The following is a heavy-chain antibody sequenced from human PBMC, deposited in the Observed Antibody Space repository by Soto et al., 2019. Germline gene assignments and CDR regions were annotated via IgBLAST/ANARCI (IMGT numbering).Heavy chain of an antibody. V-gene: IGHV3-74*01. Sequence: PGGSLRLSCAASGFTVSSNYMSWVRQAPGKGLVWVSRINSDGSSTSYADSVKGRFTISRDNAKNTLYLQMNSLRAEDRAVYYCAILTTGHWGQGTLVTVSS. D-gene: IGHD3-9*01. CDR3: AILTTGH. CDR1: GFTVSSNY. CDR2: INSDGSST. J-gene: IGHJ4*02.